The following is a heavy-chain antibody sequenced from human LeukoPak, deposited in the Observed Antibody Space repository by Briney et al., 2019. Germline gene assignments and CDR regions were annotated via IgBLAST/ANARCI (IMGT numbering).Heavy chain of an antibody. Sequence: ASETLSLTCAVYGGSFSGYYWSWIRQPPGKGLEWIGEINHSGSTNYNPSLKSRVTISVDTSKNQFSLRLSSVTATDTAVYYCARVLEGSSGQHWYFDLWGRGTLVTVSS. V-gene: IGHV4-34*01. CDR2: INHSGST. D-gene: IGHD6-19*01. CDR3: ARVLEGSSGQHWYFDL. J-gene: IGHJ2*01. CDR1: GGSFSGYY.